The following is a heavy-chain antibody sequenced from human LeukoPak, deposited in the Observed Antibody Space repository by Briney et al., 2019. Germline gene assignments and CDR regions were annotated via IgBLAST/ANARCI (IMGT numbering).Heavy chain of an antibody. D-gene: IGHD2-21*01. J-gene: IGHJ4*02. Sequence: SETLSLTCTVSGYSISSGYYWGWIRQPPGKGLEWIGSIYHSGSTYYNPSLKSRVTISVDTSKNQFSLKLSSVTAADTAVYYCANILWDSDYWGQGTLVTVSS. CDR2: IYHSGST. CDR1: GYSISSGYY. V-gene: IGHV4-38-2*02. CDR3: ANILWDSDY.